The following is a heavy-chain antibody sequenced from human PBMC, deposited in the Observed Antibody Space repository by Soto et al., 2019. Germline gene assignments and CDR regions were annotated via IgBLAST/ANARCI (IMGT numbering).Heavy chain of an antibody. CDR1: GSTFSSYW. Sequence: PGGSLRLSWAAAGSTFSSYWRSWVRQAPGKGLEWVANIKQDGSEKYYVDSVKGRFTISRDNAKNSLYLQMNSLRAEDTAVYYCARDRSTIYAFDIWGQGTMVTVSS. CDR3: ARDRSTIYAFDI. D-gene: IGHD3-3*01. V-gene: IGHV3-7*01. CDR2: IKQDGSEK. J-gene: IGHJ3*02.